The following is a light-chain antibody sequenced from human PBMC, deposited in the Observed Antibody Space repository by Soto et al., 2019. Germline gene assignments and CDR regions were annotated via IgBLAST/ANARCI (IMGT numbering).Light chain of an antibody. CDR1: QSVSSY. CDR2: DAS. J-gene: IGKJ4*01. Sequence: EIVLTQSPATLSLSPGESATLSCRASQSVSSYLAWYQQKPGQAPRLLIYDASNRATGIPARFSGSGSGTDFTLTISSLEPEDFSVYYCHQRSNWPLTFGGGTKVDIK. CDR3: HQRSNWPLT. V-gene: IGKV3-11*01.